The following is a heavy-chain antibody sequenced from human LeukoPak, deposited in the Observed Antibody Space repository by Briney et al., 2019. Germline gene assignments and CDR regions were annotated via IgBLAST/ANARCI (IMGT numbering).Heavy chain of an antibody. V-gene: IGHV3-30-3*01. CDR2: ISYDGSNK. CDR3: ARPNIVVVPAAPFDY. D-gene: IGHD2-2*01. CDR1: GFTFSSYA. Sequence: GGSLRLSCAASGFTFSSYAMHWVRQAPGKGLEWVAVISYDGSNKYYADSVKGRFTTSRDNSKNTLYLQMNSLRAEDTAVYYCARPNIVVVPAAPFDYWGQGTLVTVSS. J-gene: IGHJ4*02.